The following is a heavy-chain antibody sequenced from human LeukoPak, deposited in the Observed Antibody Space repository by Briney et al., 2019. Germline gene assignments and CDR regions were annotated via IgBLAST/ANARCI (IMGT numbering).Heavy chain of an antibody. J-gene: IGHJ4*02. CDR3: TTGIAGAGHDGY. V-gene: IGHV3-30*03. D-gene: IGHD6-13*01. CDR2: ISYDGSNK. Sequence: GGSLRLSCAASGFTFSSYGMHWVRQAPGKGLEWVAVISYDGSNKYYADSVKGRFTISRDNSKNTLYLQMNSLRAEDTAVYYCTTGIAGAGHDGYWGQGTLVTVSS. CDR1: GFTFSSYG.